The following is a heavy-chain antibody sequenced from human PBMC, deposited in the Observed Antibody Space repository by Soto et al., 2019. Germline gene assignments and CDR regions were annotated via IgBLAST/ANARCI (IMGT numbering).Heavy chain of an antibody. D-gene: IGHD5-18*01. CDR2: IYYSGNT. CDR3: ARIPVDTSMIYWLDP. V-gene: IGHV4-61*08. CDR1: GGSISSGGYY. Sequence: SETLSLTCTVSGGSISSGGYYWSWIRQHPGKGLEWIGYIYYSGNTNYNPSLKSRVIISVDTSKNLFSLKLTSVTAADTAVYYCARIPVDTSMIYWLDPWGQGTLVTVS. J-gene: IGHJ5*02.